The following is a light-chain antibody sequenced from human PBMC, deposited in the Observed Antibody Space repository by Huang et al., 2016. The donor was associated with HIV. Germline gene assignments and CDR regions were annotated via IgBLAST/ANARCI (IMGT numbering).Light chain of an antibody. CDR2: GAS. J-gene: IGKJ4*01. CDR3: QQYNNWPLT. CDR1: QSVSSN. V-gene: IGKV3-15*01. Sequence: ELVMTQSPATLSVSPGERATLSCRASQSVSSNLAWYKQKPGQAPRRLIYGASTRVTGSPARYSGSGSGTEFTLTISSLQSEDCAVYYCQQYNNWPLTFGGGTKVQIK.